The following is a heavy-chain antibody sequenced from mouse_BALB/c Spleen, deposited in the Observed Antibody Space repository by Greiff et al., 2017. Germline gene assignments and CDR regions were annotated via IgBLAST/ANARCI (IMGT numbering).Heavy chain of an antibody. V-gene: IGHV5-17*02. J-gene: IGHJ3*01. D-gene: IGHD1-1*01. CDR3: ARSRVGSSGFAY. Sequence: EVKVVESGGGLVQPGGSRKLSCAASGFTFSSFGMHWVRQAPEKGLEWVAYISSGSSTIYYADTVKGRFTISRDNPKNTLFLQMTSLRSEDTAMYYCARSRVGSSGFAYWGQGTLVTVSA. CDR2: ISSGSSTI. CDR1: GFTFSSFG.